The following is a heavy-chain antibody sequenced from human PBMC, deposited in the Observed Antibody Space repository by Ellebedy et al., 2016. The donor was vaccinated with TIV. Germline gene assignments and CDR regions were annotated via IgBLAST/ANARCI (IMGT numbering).Heavy chain of an antibody. D-gene: IGHD1-26*01. CDR1: GFNFGDYS. CDR2: IKSKRYGGTT. V-gene: IGHV3-49*04. J-gene: IGHJ4*02. CDR3: TREFYTGSYYGHFDF. Sequence: PGGSLRLSCTTSGFNFGDYSMIWVRQAPGKGLEWVGFIKSKRYGGTTEYAASVKGRFTISRDDSKGIAYLQMNSLKTEDTAVYYCTREFYTGSYYGHFDFWGQGTLVTVTS.